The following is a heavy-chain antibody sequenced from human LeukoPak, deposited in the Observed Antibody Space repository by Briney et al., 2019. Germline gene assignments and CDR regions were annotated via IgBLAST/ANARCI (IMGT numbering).Heavy chain of an antibody. D-gene: IGHD5-18*01. Sequence: ASVKVSCKASGGTFSSYAISWVRQAPGQGLEWMGGIIPIFGTANYAQKFQGRVTITADESTSTAYMELSSLRSEDTAVYYRARPDEDRGYSYGYNYWGQGTLVTVSS. CDR1: GGTFSSYA. V-gene: IGHV1-69*13. J-gene: IGHJ4*02. CDR3: ARPDEDRGYSYGYNY. CDR2: IIPIFGTA.